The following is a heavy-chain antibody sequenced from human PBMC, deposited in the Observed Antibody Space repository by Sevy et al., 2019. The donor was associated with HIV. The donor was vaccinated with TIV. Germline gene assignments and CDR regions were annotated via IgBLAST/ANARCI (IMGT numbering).Heavy chain of an antibody. CDR1: GFTFSDYY. D-gene: IGHD6-6*01. J-gene: IGHJ3*02. CDR2: ISSSGSTI. CDR3: AGGSSSIGTNGFDI. V-gene: IGHV3-11*01. Sequence: GGSLRLSCAASGFTFSDYYMSWIRQAPGKGLEWVSYISSSGSTIYYADSVKGRFSISRDNAMNSLYLQMNSLRAEDTAVYYCAGGSSSIGTNGFDIWGQGTMVTVSS.